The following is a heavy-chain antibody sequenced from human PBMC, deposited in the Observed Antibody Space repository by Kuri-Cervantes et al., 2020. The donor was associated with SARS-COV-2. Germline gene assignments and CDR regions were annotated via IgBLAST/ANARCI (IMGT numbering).Heavy chain of an antibody. CDR2: IYYSGST. CDR3: ASQIRSSSSFIDY. Sequence: SCAVSGGSISSGGYSWSWIRQHPGKGLEWIGYIYYSGSTYYNPSLKSRVTISVDTSKNQFSLKLSSVTAADTAVYYCASQIRSSSSFIDYWGQGTLVTVSS. V-gene: IGHV4-31*02. CDR1: GGSISSGGYS. J-gene: IGHJ4*02. D-gene: IGHD6-13*01.